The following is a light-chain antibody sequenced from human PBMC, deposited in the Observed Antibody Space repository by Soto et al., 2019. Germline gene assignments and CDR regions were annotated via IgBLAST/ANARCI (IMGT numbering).Light chain of an antibody. J-gene: IGLJ1*01. CDR3: CSYAGSYTLYV. CDR2: DVS. V-gene: IGLV2-11*01. Sequence: QSVLTQPRSVSGSPGQAVTISCTGTSSDVGGYNYVSWYQQHPGKAPKLMIYDVSKRPSGVPDRCSGSKSGNTASLTISGLQAEDEADYYCCSYAGSYTLYVFGTGTKVT. CDR1: SSDVGGYNY.